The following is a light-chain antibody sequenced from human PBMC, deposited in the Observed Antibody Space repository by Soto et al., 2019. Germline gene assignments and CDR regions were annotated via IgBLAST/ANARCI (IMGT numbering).Light chain of an antibody. CDR2: KVS. J-gene: IGKJ1*01. V-gene: IGKV2-30*02. CDR1: QSLVHSDGNTY. CDR3: MQGRHWPWT. Sequence: DVAMTQSPLSLPVTLGQPASISCRASQSLVHSDGNTYLNWFQQRPGQSPRRLIYKVSNRDSGVPDRFSGSGSGTDFTLKISRVEAEDVGVYYCMQGRHWPWTFGQGTKVEIK.